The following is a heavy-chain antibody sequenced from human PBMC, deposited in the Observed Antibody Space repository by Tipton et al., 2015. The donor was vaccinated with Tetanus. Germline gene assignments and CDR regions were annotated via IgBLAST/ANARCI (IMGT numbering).Heavy chain of an antibody. CDR1: GFTFSTYA. CDR3: VRDWNGAGTIGWFDS. J-gene: IGHJ5*01. Sequence: SLRLSCAASGFTFSTYAMHWVRQAPGKGLEWVAVISYDESNEYYADSVKGRFTISRDNSKNTLNLQMNSLRGEDTAIYYCVRDWNGAGTIGWFDSWGQGTLVTVSS. D-gene: IGHD3-10*01. CDR2: ISYDESNE. V-gene: IGHV3-30*04.